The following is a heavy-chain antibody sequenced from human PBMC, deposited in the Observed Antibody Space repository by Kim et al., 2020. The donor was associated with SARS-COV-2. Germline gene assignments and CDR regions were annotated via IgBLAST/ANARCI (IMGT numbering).Heavy chain of an antibody. D-gene: IGHD2-15*01. CDR3: AKKSGGTTGYFQH. V-gene: IGHV3-23*01. J-gene: IGHJ1*01. Sequence: YADSVKGRFTISRDNSKNTLYLQMNSLRAEDTAVYYCAKKSGGTTGYFQHWGQGTLVTVSS.